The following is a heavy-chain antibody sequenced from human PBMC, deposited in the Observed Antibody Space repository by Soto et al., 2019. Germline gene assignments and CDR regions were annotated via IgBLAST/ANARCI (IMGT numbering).Heavy chain of an antibody. Sequence: TSETLSLTCAVYGGSFSGYYWSWIRQPPGKGLEWIGEINHSGSTNYNPSLKSRVTISVDTSKNQFSLKLSSVTAADTAVYYCARVVEMATILNWFDPWGQGTLVTVS. CDR3: ARVVEMATILNWFDP. J-gene: IGHJ5*02. D-gene: IGHD2-21*01. V-gene: IGHV4-34*01. CDR1: GGSFSGYY. CDR2: INHSGST.